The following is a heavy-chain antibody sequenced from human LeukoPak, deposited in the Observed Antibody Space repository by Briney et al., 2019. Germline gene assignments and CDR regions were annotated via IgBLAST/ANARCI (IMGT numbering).Heavy chain of an antibody. CDR2: ISAYNGNT. V-gene: IGHV1-18*01. J-gene: IGHJ4*02. CDR3: ARDGEYYDFWSGYYDFDY. Sequence: ASVKVSCKASGYTFTSYGISWVRQAPGQGLEWMGWISAYNGNTNYAQKLQGRVTMTTDTSTSTAYMELRSLRSDDTAVYYCARDGEYYDFWSGYYDFDYWAREPWSPSPQ. CDR1: GYTFTSYG. D-gene: IGHD3-3*01.